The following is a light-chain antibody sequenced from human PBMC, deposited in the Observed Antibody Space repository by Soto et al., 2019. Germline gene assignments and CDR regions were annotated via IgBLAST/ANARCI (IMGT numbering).Light chain of an antibody. CDR1: QSVRNY. CDR3: QQRSNWPWT. V-gene: IGKV3-11*01. CDR2: DAS. Sequence: EIVLTQSPATLSLSPGERANLSCRASQSVRNYLAWYQEKPGQAPRLLIYDASNRATGIPGRFSGSGSGTDFTLTISSLEPEDFAVYYCQQRSNWPWTFGQGTNVEIK. J-gene: IGKJ1*01.